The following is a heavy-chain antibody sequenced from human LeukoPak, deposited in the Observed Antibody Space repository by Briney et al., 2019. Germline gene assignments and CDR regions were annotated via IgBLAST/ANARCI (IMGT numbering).Heavy chain of an antibody. CDR3: ARGPDYYGSGSYFGYYYYYYMDV. CDR1: GFTFSSYA. Sequence: PGGSLRLSCAASGFTFSSYAMSWIRQPPGKGLEWIGEINHSGSTNYNPSLKSRVTISVDTSKNQFSLKLSSVTAADTAVYYCARGPDYYGSGSYFGYYYYYYMDVWGKGTTVTVSS. CDR2: INHSGST. V-gene: IGHV4-34*01. J-gene: IGHJ6*03. D-gene: IGHD3-10*01.